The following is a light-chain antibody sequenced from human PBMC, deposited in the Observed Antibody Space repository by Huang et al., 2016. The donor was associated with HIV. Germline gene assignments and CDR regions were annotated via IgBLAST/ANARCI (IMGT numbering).Light chain of an antibody. J-gene: IGKJ5*01. CDR1: QSVSTF. Sequence: DIVLTQSPATLSLSPGERATVSCRASQSVSTFLAWYQHKPGHAPRLLIFDASNRASGVPARFSGTGSGTDFTLTISSLEPSDVAVYYCQQHSYWPITFGRGTRLEI. CDR3: QQHSYWPIT. V-gene: IGKV3-11*01. CDR2: DAS.